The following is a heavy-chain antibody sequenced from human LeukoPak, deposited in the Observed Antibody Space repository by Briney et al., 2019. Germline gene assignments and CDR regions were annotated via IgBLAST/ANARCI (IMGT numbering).Heavy chain of an antibody. J-gene: IGHJ4*02. CDR3: ARDRGGYGDFDY. D-gene: IGHD3-16*01. CDR2: IYYSGST. V-gene: IGHV4-30-4*08. CDR1: GGSISSGDYY. Sequence: SQTLSLTCTVSGGSISSGDYYWSWIRQPPGKGLEWIGYIYYSGSTYYNPSLKGRVTISVDTSKNQFSLKLSSVTAADTAVYYCARDRGGYGDFDYWGQGTLVTVSS.